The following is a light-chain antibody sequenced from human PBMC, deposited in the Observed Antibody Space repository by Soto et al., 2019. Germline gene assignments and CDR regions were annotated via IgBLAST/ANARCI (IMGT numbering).Light chain of an antibody. J-gene: IGKJ2*01. Sequence: DIQMTQSPSSLSASEGDRVTITCRASQSISTYLNWYQQKPGKVPKLLIYAASSLQSGVPLRFSGSVSGTDFTLTISSLQPEDFATYYCQQSYSTFMYTFGQGTKVEIK. CDR3: QQSYSTFMYT. CDR2: AAS. V-gene: IGKV1-39*01. CDR1: QSISTY.